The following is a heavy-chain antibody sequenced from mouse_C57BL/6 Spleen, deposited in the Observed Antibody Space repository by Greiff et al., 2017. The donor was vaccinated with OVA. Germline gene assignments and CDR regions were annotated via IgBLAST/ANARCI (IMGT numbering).Heavy chain of an antibody. Sequence: EVQLVESGGGLVKPGGSLKLSCAASGFTFSSYAMSWVRQTPEKRLEWVATISDGGSYTYYPDNVKGRFTISRDNAKNNLYLQMSHLKSEDTAMYYCARDVTTVYFDYWGQGTTLTVSS. D-gene: IGHD1-1*01. J-gene: IGHJ2*01. V-gene: IGHV5-4*01. CDR3: ARDVTTVYFDY. CDR2: ISDGGSYT. CDR1: GFTFSSYA.